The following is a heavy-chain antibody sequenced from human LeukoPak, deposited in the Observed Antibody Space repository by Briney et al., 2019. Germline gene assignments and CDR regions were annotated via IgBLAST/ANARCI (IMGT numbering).Heavy chain of an antibody. CDR2: ISYDGSDS. J-gene: IGHJ4*02. V-gene: IGHV3-30*04. Sequence: PGGSLRLSCAASGFTLSTYGLHWVRQAPGKGLEWVAIISYDGSDSYYADSVKGRFTISRDNSKNTLYLQMNNLRAEDTAVYYCARAGDCSGTSCYLPFDYWGQGTLVTVSS. CDR3: ARAGDCSGTSCYLPFDY. D-gene: IGHD2-15*01. CDR1: GFTLSTYG.